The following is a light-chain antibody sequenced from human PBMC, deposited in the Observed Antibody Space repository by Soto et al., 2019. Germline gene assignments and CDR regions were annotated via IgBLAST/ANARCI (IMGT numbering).Light chain of an antibody. CDR3: QQYGSSPWT. CDR1: QSVSSSY. J-gene: IGKJ1*01. Sequence: EIVLTQSPGTLSLSPGERATLSCRASQSVSSSYLAWYQQKPGQAPRLLIYGASSRATGIPDLFSGSGSGTDFPLTISRLEPDDFAVYYCQQYGSSPWTFGQGTKVEIK. V-gene: IGKV3-20*01. CDR2: GAS.